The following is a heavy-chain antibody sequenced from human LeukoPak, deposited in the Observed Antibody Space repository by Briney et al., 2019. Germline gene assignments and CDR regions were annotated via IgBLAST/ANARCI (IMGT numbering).Heavy chain of an antibody. D-gene: IGHD1-1*01. CDR1: GYTFTSYY. Sequence: ASVKVSFTASGYTFTSYYMHWVRQAPGQGLEWMGIINPSGGSTSYAQKFQGRVTMTRDTSTSTVYMELSSLRSEDTAVYYCARGNGDWNDWFDPWGQGTLVTVSS. J-gene: IGHJ5*02. CDR3: ARGNGDWNDWFDP. CDR2: INPSGGST. V-gene: IGHV1-46*01.